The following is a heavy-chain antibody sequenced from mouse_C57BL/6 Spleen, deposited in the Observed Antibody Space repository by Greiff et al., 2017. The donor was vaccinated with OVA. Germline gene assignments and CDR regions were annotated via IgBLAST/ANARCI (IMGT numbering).Heavy chain of an antibody. CDR3: ARDKIYDGYV. CDR1: GFTFSSYA. CDR2: ISDGGSYT. Sequence: EVKLMESGGGLVKPGGSLKLSCAASGFTFSSYAMSWVRQTPEKRLEWVATISDGGSYTYYPDNVKGRFTISRDNAKNNLYLQMSHLKSEDTAMYYCARDKIYDGYVWGQGTSVTVSS. D-gene: IGHD2-3*01. J-gene: IGHJ4*01. V-gene: IGHV5-4*01.